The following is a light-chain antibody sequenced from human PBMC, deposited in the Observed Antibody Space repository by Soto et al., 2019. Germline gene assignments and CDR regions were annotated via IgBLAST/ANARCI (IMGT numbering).Light chain of an antibody. CDR2: DVS. CDR1: SSDVGGYNY. CDR3: SSYTSSSTLLYV. V-gene: IGLV2-14*01. J-gene: IGLJ1*01. Sequence: QSALTQPASVSGSPGQSITISCTGTSSDVGGYNYVSWYQQHPGKAPKLMIYDVSNRPSGVSNRVSGSKSGNTASLTISGLQAEDDADDYCSSYTSSSTLLYVFGTGTKLTVL.